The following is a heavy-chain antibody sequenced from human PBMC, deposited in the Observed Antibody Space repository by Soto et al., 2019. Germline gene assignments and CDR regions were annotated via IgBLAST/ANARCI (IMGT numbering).Heavy chain of an antibody. Sequence: QVQLQESGPGLVKPSETLSLTCTVSGGSISLERFYWTWIRQPPGKGLEWIGYVSHPGATNYSASRQCCVGISVDAARNQFSLTLSALTAADSAVYFWAREFSSAHTNYDYFCGQGTLFSFSA. J-gene: IGHJ4*02. D-gene: IGHD5-12*01. CDR1: GGSISLERFY. CDR2: VSHPGAT. CDR3: AREFSSAHTNYDYF. V-gene: IGHV4-61*01.